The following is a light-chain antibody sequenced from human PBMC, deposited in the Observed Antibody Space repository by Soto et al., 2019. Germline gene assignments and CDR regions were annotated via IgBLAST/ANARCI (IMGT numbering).Light chain of an antibody. V-gene: IGKV3-20*01. Sequence: EIVSTQSPGTLSFSPGERSTLSCRASQSVSSNFLAWYQEKPGQAPRLLIYGASKRATGIPDRFSGSGSGTDFTLTISRLEPEDFATYYCLKHNTYPRTCGQGNKGDIK. CDR3: LKHNTYPRT. CDR2: GAS. J-gene: IGKJ1*01. CDR1: QSVSSNF.